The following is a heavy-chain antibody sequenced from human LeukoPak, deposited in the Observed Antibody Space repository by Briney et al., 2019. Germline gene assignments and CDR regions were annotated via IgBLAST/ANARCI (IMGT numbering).Heavy chain of an antibody. CDR1: GLTFSSYG. D-gene: IGHD1-26*01. Sequence: GGSLRLSCAASGLTFSSYGMHWVRQAPGKGLEWVAFIRYDGTNKYYADSVKGRFTVSRDNSKNTLYLQMNSLRPEDTAVYYCAKIKAPAGELLRDYWGQGTLVTVSS. J-gene: IGHJ4*02. V-gene: IGHV3-30*02. CDR2: IRYDGTNK. CDR3: AKIKAPAGELLRDY.